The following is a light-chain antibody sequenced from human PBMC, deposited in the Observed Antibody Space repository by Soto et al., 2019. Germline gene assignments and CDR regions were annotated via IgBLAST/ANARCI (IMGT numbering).Light chain of an antibody. V-gene: IGLV2-11*01. CDR1: SSDVGGYNY. J-gene: IGLJ1*01. CDR2: DVS. CDR3: CSYANRYSLYV. Sequence: QSALTQPRSVSGSPGQSVTISCTGTSSDVGGYNYVSWYQQHPGKAPKVMIYDVSKRPSGVPDRFSGSKSGNTASLTISGLQAEDEADYYGCSYANRYSLYVFGTGTKVTVL.